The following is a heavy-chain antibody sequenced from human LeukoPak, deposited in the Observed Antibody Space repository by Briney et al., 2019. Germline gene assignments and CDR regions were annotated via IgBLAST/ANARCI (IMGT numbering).Heavy chain of an antibody. J-gene: IGHJ6*02. V-gene: IGHV3-23*01. D-gene: IGHD5-18*01. CDR2: ISGSGGST. Sequence: GGSLRLSCAASGFTFSSYAMSWVRQAPGKGLEWVSAISGSGGSTYYADSLKGRFTISRDNSKNTLYLQMNSLRAEDTAVYYCATKSYVDTAMVPQYYYYYGMDVWGQGTTVTVSS. CDR1: GFTFSSYA. CDR3: ATKSYVDTAMVPQYYYYYGMDV.